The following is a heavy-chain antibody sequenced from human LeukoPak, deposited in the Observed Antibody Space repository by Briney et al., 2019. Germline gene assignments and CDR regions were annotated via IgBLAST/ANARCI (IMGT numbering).Heavy chain of an antibody. V-gene: IGHV3-66*01. CDR1: GFTVSSNY. CDR2: IYSGGST. J-gene: IGHJ4*02. Sequence: PGGSLRLSCAASGFTVSSNYMSWVRQAPGKGLEWVSVIYSGGSTYYADSVKGRFTISRDNSKNTLYLQMNSLRAEDTAVYYCARDLGTIAAAGTGGYWGQGTLVTVSS. D-gene: IGHD6-13*01. CDR3: ARDLGTIAAAGTGGY.